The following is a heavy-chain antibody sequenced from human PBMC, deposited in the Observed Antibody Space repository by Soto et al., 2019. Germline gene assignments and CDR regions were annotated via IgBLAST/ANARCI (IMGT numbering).Heavy chain of an antibody. J-gene: IGHJ4*02. CDR3: ARDGGCTNGVCYFDY. CDR2: INWNGGST. CDR1: GFTFDDYG. V-gene: IGHV3-20*04. Sequence: GGSLRLSCAASGFTFDDYGMSWVRQAPGKGLEWVSGINWNGGSTGYADSVKGRFTISRDNAKNSLYLQMNSLRAEDTALYYCARDGGCTNGVCYFDYWGQGTLVTVSS. D-gene: IGHD2-8*01.